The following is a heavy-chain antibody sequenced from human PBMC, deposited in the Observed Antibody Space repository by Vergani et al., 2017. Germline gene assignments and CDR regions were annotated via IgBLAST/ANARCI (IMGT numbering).Heavy chain of an antibody. V-gene: IGHV4-34*01. Sequence: QVQLQQWGAGLLKPSETLSLTCAVYGGSFSGYYWSWIRQPPGKGLEWIGEINHSGSTNYNPSLKSRVTISVDTSKNQFSLKLSSVTAADTAVYYWARASNYGYYYYYYMDVWGKGTTVTVSS. D-gene: IGHD4-11*01. CDR3: ARASNYGYYYYYYMDV. J-gene: IGHJ6*03. CDR1: GGSFSGYY. CDR2: INHSGST.